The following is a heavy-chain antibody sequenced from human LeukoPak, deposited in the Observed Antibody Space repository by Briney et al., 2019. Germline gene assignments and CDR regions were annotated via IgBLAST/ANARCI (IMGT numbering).Heavy chain of an antibody. V-gene: IGHV3-66*01. Sequence: GGSLRLSRAVSGFTLSSNYMSWVRQAQGKGLEWVSLIYSGGNTYYADSVKGRFTISRDNSKNTLYVQMSSLSPEDTAVYYCARGTQQLSPVFDHWGEGTLVTVSS. J-gene: IGHJ4*02. CDR2: IYSGGNT. D-gene: IGHD6-13*01. CDR1: GFTLSSNY. CDR3: ARGTQQLSPVFDH.